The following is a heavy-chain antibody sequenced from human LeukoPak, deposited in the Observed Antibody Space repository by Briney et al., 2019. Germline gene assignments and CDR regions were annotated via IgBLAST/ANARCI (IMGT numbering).Heavy chain of an antibody. CDR2: IYYSGST. CDR3: ARAYLGSGSYYSNNKYYFDY. J-gene: IGHJ4*02. D-gene: IGHD3-10*01. V-gene: IGHV4-31*02. Sequence: SETLSLTCTVSGGPISSGDYYWTWIRQHPGKGLEWIGFIYYSGSTYYSPSLKSRLTISVDMSKNQFSLNLTSVTAADTAAYYCARAYLGSGSYYSNNKYYFDYWGQGTLVTVSS. CDR1: GGPISSGDYY.